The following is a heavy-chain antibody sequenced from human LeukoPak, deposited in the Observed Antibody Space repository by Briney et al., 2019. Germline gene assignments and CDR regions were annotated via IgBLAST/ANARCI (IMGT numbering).Heavy chain of an antibody. J-gene: IGHJ4*02. V-gene: IGHV4-39*01. CDR2: IFYSGSA. CDR1: GGSISGTSFY. D-gene: IGHD3-9*01. Sequence: SETLSLTCTVSGGSISGTSFYWGWIRQPPGEGLEWIGNIFYSGSAYYNPSLKSRVTISVDTSKNQFSLRLSSVSAADTAVYYCARQGLYYDILTWGQGTLVTVSS. CDR3: ARQGLYYDILT.